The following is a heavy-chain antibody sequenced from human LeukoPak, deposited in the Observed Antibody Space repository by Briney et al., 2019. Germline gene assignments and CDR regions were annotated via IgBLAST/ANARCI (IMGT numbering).Heavy chain of an antibody. Sequence: SETLSLTCTVSGGSISSYYWSWIRQPPGKGLEWIGDIYYSGSTNYNPSLKSRVTISVDTSKNQFSLKLSSVTAADTAVYYCARGGITEDFDYWGQGTLVTVSS. V-gene: IGHV4-59*01. CDR2: IYYSGST. CDR1: GGSISSYY. CDR3: ARGGITEDFDY. J-gene: IGHJ4*02.